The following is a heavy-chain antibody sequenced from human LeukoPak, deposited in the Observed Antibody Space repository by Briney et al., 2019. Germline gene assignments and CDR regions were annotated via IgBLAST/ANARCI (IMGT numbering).Heavy chain of an antibody. J-gene: IGHJ4*02. D-gene: IGHD6-13*01. Sequence: PGGSLRLSCAASGFTFSSYGMHWVRQAPGKGLEWVAVISYDGSNKYYADSVKGRFTISRDNSKNTLYLQMNSLRAEGTAVYYCAKVHSSSWYPIDYWGQGTLVTVSS. CDR1: GFTFSSYG. CDR3: AKVHSSSWYPIDY. V-gene: IGHV3-30*18. CDR2: ISYDGSNK.